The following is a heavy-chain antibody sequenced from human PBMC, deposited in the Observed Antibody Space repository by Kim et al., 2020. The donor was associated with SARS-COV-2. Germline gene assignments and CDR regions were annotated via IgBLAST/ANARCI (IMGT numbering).Heavy chain of an antibody. Sequence: ASVKVSCKASGDTFTGYYMHWVRQAPGQGLEWMGRINPNSGGTNYAQKFQGRVTMTRDTSISTAYMELSRLRSDDTAVYYCARDFGGTMVRGVINYWGQGTLLTVSS. V-gene: IGHV1-2*06. CDR1: GDTFTGYY. J-gene: IGHJ4*02. D-gene: IGHD3-10*01. CDR3: ARDFGGTMVRGVINY. CDR2: INPNSGGT.